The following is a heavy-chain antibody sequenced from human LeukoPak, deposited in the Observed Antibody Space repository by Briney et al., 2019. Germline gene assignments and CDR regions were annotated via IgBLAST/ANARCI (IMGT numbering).Heavy chain of an antibody. CDR1: GGSISSYY. CDR3: ARLQPSDGWFDP. Sequence: SETLSLTCTVSGGSISSYYWSWIRQPPGKGLEWIGYIYYSGSTNYNPSLKSRVTISVDTSKNQFSLKLSSVTAADTAAYYCARLQPSDGWFDPWGQGTLVTVSS. J-gene: IGHJ5*02. D-gene: IGHD4-11*01. CDR2: IYYSGST. V-gene: IGHV4-59*01.